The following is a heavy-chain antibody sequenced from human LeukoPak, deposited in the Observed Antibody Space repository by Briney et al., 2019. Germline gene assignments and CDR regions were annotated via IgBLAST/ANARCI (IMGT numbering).Heavy chain of an antibody. CDR2: IYHSGST. V-gene: IGHV4-38-2*01. D-gene: IGHD6-19*01. CDR1: GGSFSDYY. CDR3: ARALDGSGWPY. Sequence: SETLSLTCAVYGGSFSDYYWGWIRQPPGKGLEWIGSIYHSGSTYYNPSLKSRVTISVDTSKNQFSLKLSSVTAADTAVYYCARALDGSGWPYWGQGTLVTVSS. J-gene: IGHJ4*02.